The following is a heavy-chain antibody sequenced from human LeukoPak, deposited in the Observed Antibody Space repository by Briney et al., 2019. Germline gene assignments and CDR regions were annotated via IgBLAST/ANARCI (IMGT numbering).Heavy chain of an antibody. CDR3: ARYPAAATYYYYYGMDV. J-gene: IGHJ6*02. CDR1: GGSFSGYY. CDR2: INHSGST. Sequence: SETLSLTCAVYGGSFSGYYWSWIRQPPGKGLEWIGEINHSGSTNYNPSLKSRVTISVDTSKNQFSLKLSSVTAADTAVYYCARYPAAATYYYYYGMDVWGQGTTVTVSS. V-gene: IGHV4-34*01. D-gene: IGHD6-25*01.